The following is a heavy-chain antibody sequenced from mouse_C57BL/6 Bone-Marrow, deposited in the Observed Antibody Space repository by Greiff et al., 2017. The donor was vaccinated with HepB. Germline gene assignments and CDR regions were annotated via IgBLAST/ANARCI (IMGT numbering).Heavy chain of an antibody. CDR1: GYTFTDYY. CDR3: ARTELYWYIEV. V-gene: IGHV1-19*01. J-gene: IGHJ1*03. Sequence: VQLLQSGPVLVKPGASVKMSCKASGYTFTDYYMNWVKQSHGKSLEWIGVINPYNGSTSYNQKFKGKATLTVDTSSSTAYMELNSLTSEDSAVYYCARTELYWYIEVWGTGTTVTVAS. CDR2: INPYNGST.